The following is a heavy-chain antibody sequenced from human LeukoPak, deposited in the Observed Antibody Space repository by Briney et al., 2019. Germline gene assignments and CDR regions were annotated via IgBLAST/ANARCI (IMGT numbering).Heavy chain of an antibody. V-gene: IGHV3-48*04. CDR2: ISSSSGTI. J-gene: IGHJ4*02. D-gene: IGHD2-8*02. Sequence: GGSLRLSCAASGFTFSSYSMNWVRQAPGKGLEWVSYISSSSGTIYYADSVKGRSTISRDNAKNSLYLQMNSLRAEDTAVYYCARASWWDWGQGTLVTVSS. CDR1: GFTFSSYS. CDR3: ARASWWD.